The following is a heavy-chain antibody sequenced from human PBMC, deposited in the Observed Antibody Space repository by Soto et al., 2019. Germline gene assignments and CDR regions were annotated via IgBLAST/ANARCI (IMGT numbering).Heavy chain of an antibody. CDR2: FDPEDGET. CDR1: GYTLTELS. D-gene: IGHD6-19*01. Sequence: ASVKVSCKVSGYTLTELSMQWVRQAPGKGLEWMGGFDPEDGETIYAQKFQGRVTMTEDTSTDTAYMELSSLRSEDTAVYYCATAVAEENYYYYGMDVWGQGTTVTVSS. J-gene: IGHJ6*02. CDR3: ATAVAEENYYYYGMDV. V-gene: IGHV1-24*01.